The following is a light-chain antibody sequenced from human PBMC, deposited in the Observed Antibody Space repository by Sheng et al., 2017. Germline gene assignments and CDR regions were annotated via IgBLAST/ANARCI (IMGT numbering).Light chain of an antibody. J-gene: IGKJ1*01. CDR1: QSISSW. V-gene: IGKV1-5*03. CDR3: QQYNSPWT. Sequence: DIQMTQSPSTLSASVGDRVTITCRASQSISSWLAWYQQKPGKAPKLLIYKASSLESGVPSRFSGSGSGTEFTLTISSLQPDDFATYYCQQYNSPWTFGPRDQGGNQT. CDR2: KAS.